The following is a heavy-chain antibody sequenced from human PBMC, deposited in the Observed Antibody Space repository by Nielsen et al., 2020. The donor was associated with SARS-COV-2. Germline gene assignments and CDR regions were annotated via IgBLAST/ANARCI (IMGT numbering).Heavy chain of an antibody. CDR2: IKQDGSEK. V-gene: IGHV3-7*03. CDR1: GFTFSSYW. Sequence: GESLKISCAASGFTFSSYWMNWVRQAPGKGLEWVANIKQDGSEKYYGDSVKGRFTISRDNAKNSLYLHMNSLRAEDTAVYYCATESGVAVGDYWGQGTLVTVSS. J-gene: IGHJ4*02. D-gene: IGHD1-26*01. CDR3: ATESGVAVGDY.